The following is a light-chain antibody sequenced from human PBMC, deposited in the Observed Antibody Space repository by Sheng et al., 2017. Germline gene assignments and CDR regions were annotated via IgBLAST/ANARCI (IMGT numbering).Light chain of an antibody. CDR2: LNSDGSF. V-gene: IGLV4-69*01. Sequence: QVVLTQSPSASASLGASVKLTCTLSSGHSKNDIAWHQQQPEKGPRFLMTLNSDGSFDKGDGIPARFSVSGSGAEHYLTISSLQSEDEAEYYCQTWATGIHLFGGGTKLTVL. CDR1: SGHSKND. J-gene: IGLJ3*02. CDR3: QTWATGIHL.